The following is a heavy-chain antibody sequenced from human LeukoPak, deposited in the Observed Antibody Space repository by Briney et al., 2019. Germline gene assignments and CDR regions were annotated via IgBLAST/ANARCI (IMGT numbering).Heavy chain of an antibody. CDR1: GFTFSTYS. D-gene: IGHD4-17*01. CDR2: IWYDGSNK. Sequence: PGGSLRLSCAASGFTFSTYSMNWVRQAPGKGLEWVAVIWYDGSNKYYADSVKGRFTISRDNSKNTLYLQMNSLRAEDTAVYYCARDRPMTTDYYGMDVWGQGTTVTVSS. J-gene: IGHJ6*02. CDR3: ARDRPMTTDYYGMDV. V-gene: IGHV3-33*08.